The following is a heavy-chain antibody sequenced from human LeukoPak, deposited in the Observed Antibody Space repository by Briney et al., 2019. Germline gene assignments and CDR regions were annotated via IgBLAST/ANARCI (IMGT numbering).Heavy chain of an antibody. J-gene: IGHJ4*02. CDR3: ARCGGDCYTSTQGFDY. V-gene: IGHV3-30*04. CDR1: GFTFSSYA. D-gene: IGHD2-21*02. CDR2: ISYDGNHI. Sequence: GRSLRLSCAASGFTFSSYAMHWVRQAPGKGLEWVAVISYDGNHIFYADSVKGRFTISRDNSKNTLYLQMNSLTTEDTAVYYCARCGGDCYTSTQGFDYWGQGTLVTVSA.